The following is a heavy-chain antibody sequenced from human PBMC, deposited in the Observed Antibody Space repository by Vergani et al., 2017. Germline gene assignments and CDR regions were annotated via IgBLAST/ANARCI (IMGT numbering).Heavy chain of an antibody. CDR1: GFTFSSYG. D-gene: IGHD5-18*01. CDR2: ISYDGSNK. Sequence: QVQLVESGGGVVQPGRSLRLSCAASGFTFSSYGMHWVRQAPGKGLEWVAVISYDGSNKYYADSVKGRFTISRDNSKNTLYLQMNSLRAEDTAVYYCARSGYSYGENWFDPWGQGTLVTVSS. J-gene: IGHJ5*02. V-gene: IGHV3-30*03. CDR3: ARSGYSYGENWFDP.